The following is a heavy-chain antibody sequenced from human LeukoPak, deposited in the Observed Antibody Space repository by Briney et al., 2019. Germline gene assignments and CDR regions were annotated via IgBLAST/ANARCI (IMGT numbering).Heavy chain of an antibody. V-gene: IGHV3-11*04. CDR2: ISGSGGST. J-gene: IGHJ4*02. D-gene: IGHD1-14*01. CDR3: ARDRKAEKALDY. CDR1: GGSISCGGYY. Sequence: LSLTCTVSGGSISCGGYYWSWIRQHPGKGLEWVSAISGSGGSTYYADSVKGRFTISRDNAKNSLYLQMNSLRAEDTAVYYCARDRKAEKALDYWGQGTLVTVSS.